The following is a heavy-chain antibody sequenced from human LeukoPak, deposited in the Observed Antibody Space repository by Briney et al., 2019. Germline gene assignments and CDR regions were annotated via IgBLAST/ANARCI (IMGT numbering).Heavy chain of an antibody. J-gene: IGHJ4*02. V-gene: IGHV1-2*02. CDR1: GYTFTGYY. CDR2: INPNSGGT. D-gene: IGHD3-22*01. Sequence: ASVKVSCKASGYTFTGYYMHWVRQAPGQGLEWMGWINPNSGGTNYAQKFQGRVTMTRDTSISTAYMELSRLRSDDTAVYYCARDGGYSYYDSSNYWPLDYWGQGTLVTVSS. CDR3: ARDGGYSYYDSSNYWPLDY.